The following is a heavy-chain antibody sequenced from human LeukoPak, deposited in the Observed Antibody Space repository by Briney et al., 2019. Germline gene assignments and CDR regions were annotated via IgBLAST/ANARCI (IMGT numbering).Heavy chain of an antibody. CDR2: INSDGSST. D-gene: IGHD3-10*02. Sequence: GGSLRLSCAASGFTFSSYWMHWVRQAPGKGLVWVSRINSDGSSTSYADSVKGRFTISRDNAKNSLYLQMNSLRAEDTAVYYCAELGITMIGGVWGKGTTVTISS. V-gene: IGHV3-74*01. CDR3: AELGITMIGGV. CDR1: GFTFSSYW. J-gene: IGHJ6*04.